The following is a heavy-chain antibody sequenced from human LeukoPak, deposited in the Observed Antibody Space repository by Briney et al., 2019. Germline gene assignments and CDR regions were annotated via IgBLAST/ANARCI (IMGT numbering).Heavy chain of an antibody. Sequence: GASVKVSCKASGGTFNNYGIGWVRQAPGQGLEWMGGIIPIFGTANYAQKFQGRVTITADESTSTAYMELSSLRSEDTAVYYCAKGKTWGIAAAGTAEHAFDIWGQGTMVTVSS. J-gene: IGHJ3*02. CDR2: IIPIFGTA. V-gene: IGHV1-69*13. CDR1: GGTFNNYG. CDR3: AKGKTWGIAAAGTAEHAFDI. D-gene: IGHD6-13*01.